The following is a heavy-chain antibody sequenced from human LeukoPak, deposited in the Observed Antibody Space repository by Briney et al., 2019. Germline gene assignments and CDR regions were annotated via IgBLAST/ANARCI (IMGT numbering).Heavy chain of an antibody. V-gene: IGHV3-23*01. Sequence: GSLRLSCAASGFTFSSYAMSWVRQAPGKGLEWVSAISGSGGSTYYADSVKGRFTISRDNSKNTLYLQMNSLRAEDTAVYYCAKIGLDYYDSSGYSTPGGFDYWGQGTLVTVSS. CDR3: AKIGLDYYDSSGYSTPGGFDY. CDR2: ISGSGGST. J-gene: IGHJ4*02. D-gene: IGHD3-22*01. CDR1: GFTFSSYA.